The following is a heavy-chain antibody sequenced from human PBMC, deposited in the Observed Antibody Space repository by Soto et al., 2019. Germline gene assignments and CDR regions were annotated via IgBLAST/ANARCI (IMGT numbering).Heavy chain of an antibody. V-gene: IGHV1-2*04. CDR2: INPNSGGT. Sequence: QVPLVQSGAEVKKPGASVKVSCKASGYTFTGYYMHWVRQAPGQGLEWMGWINPNSGGTNYAQKFQGWVTMTRDTSISTAYMELSRLRSDDTAVYYCARQRVGQLVRGSYGMDVWGQGTTVTVSS. CDR3: ARQRVGQLVRGSYGMDV. D-gene: IGHD6-6*01. CDR1: GYTFTGYY. J-gene: IGHJ6*02.